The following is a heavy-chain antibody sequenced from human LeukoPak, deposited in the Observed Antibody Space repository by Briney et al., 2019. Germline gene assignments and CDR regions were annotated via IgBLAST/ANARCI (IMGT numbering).Heavy chain of an antibody. CDR3: ARRWIQGMDV. D-gene: IGHD5-18*01. CDR2: IYYSGST. V-gene: IGHV4-59*01. J-gene: IGHJ6*03. CDR1: GGSFSGYY. Sequence: PSETLSLTCAVYGGSFSGYYWSWIRQPPGKGLEWIGYIYYSGSTNYNPSLKSRVTISVDTSKNQFSLKLSSVTAADTAVYYCARRWIQGMDVWGNGTTVTVSS.